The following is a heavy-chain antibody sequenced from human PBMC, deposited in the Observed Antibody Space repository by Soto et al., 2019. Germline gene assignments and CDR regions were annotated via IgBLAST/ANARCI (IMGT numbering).Heavy chain of an antibody. V-gene: IGHV3-48*03. Sequence: GSLRLSCAASGFTFSSYEMNWVRQAPGKGLEWVSYISSSGSTIYYADSVKGRFTISRDNAKNSMYLQMNSLRAEDTAVYYCATDRSIAAAGILFGYYYGMDVWRQGTTVTVSS. CDR1: GFTFSSYE. D-gene: IGHD6-13*01. J-gene: IGHJ6*02. CDR3: ATDRSIAAAGILFGYYYGMDV. CDR2: ISSSGSTI.